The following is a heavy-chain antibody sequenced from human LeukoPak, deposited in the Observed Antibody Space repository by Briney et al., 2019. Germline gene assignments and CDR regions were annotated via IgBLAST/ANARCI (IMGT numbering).Heavy chain of an antibody. Sequence: GGSLRLSCAASGFTFSDYWMHWVRQAPGKGLVWVSRIISDGSSATYADSVKGRFTISRDNAEDSLYLQMNSLRAEDTALYYCARKRPNYFDYWGQGTLVTVSS. CDR2: IISDGSSA. CDR1: GFTFSDYW. CDR3: ARKRPNYFDY. J-gene: IGHJ4*02. V-gene: IGHV3-74*01.